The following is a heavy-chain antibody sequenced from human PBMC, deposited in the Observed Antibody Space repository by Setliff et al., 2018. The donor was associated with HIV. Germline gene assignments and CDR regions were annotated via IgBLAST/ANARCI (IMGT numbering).Heavy chain of an antibody. V-gene: IGHV1-69*13. J-gene: IGHJ4*02. CDR3: ASPGGGSLTYYLDY. CDR2: IIPIFGTA. D-gene: IGHD1-26*01. CDR1: GGTFSSYA. Sequence: ASVKVSCKASGGTFSSYAISWVRQAPGQGLEWMGGIIPIFGTANYAQKFQGRVTITADESTSTAYMELSSLRSEDTAVYYCASPGGGSLTYYLDYWGQGTLVTVSS.